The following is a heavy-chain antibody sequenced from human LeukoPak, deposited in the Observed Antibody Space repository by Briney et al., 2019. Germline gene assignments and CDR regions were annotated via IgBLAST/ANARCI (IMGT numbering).Heavy chain of an antibody. V-gene: IGHV3-49*04. J-gene: IGHJ4*02. CDR3: ARATGYSSSWYHRGYYFDY. CDR1: GFTFGDYA. D-gene: IGHD6-13*01. CDR2: IRSKAYGVTT. Sequence: GGSLRLXCTASGFTFGDYAMNWVRQAPGKGLEWVGFIRSKAYGVTTEYAASVKGRFTISRDDSKSIAYLLMNSLKTEDTAAYYCARATGYSSSWYHRGYYFDYWGQGTLVTVSS.